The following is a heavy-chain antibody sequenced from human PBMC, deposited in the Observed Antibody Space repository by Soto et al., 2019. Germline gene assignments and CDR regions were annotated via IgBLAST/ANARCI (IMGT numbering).Heavy chain of an antibody. Sequence: GRSLRLSCAASGFTVSRNYMTWVRQALGKGLEWVSVIYSGGSTYYAESVTGRFTISRDNSKNMVYLLMNSLRAEDTAVYYCAGATYSSGWFDSFDIWGQGTMVTVSS. J-gene: IGHJ3*02. D-gene: IGHD6-19*01. CDR3: AGATYSSGWFDSFDI. V-gene: IGHV3-66*01. CDR1: GFTVSRNY. CDR2: IYSGGST.